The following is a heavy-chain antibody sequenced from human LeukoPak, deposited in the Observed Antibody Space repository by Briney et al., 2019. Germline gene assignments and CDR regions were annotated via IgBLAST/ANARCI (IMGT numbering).Heavy chain of an antibody. D-gene: IGHD6-6*01. CDR2: IGSSGYTI. CDR1: GFPLSNYH. CDR3: ARPLTSSSSTASLGY. Sequence: PGGSLRLSCATSGFPLSNYHMSWIRQAPGKGLEWISYIGSSGYTIYYADPVKGRFTISRDNAKNSLYLQMNSLRAEDTAVYYCARPLTSSSSTASLGYWGQGTLVTVSS. V-gene: IGHV3-11*01. J-gene: IGHJ4*02.